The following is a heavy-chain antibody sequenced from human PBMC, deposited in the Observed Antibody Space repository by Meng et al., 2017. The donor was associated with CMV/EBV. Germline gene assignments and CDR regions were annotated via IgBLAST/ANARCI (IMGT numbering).Heavy chain of an antibody. J-gene: IGHJ5*02. D-gene: IGHD2-2*01. CDR3: ARDLMNCSSTSCANWFDP. Sequence: QGQLQESGPGLVKPSQTLSLTCSVSGGSISSGDYYWSWIRQPPGKGLEWIGYIYYSGTTYYNPSLESRVTISVDTSKNQFSLNLSSVTAADTAVYYCARDLMNCSSTSCANWFDPWGQGTLVTVSS. CDR2: IYYSGTT. V-gene: IGHV4-30-4*08. CDR1: GGSISSGDYY.